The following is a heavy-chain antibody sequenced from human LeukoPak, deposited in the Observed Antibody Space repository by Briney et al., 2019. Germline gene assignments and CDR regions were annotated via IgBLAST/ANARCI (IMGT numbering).Heavy chain of an antibody. CDR2: IYPGDSET. CDR1: GYLFTRKR. CDR3: ARSSEPIDYYYYMDV. D-gene: IGHD1-14*01. Sequence: GESLKISCKGSGYLFTRKRIGWVRQMPGKGLEWMGIIYPGDSETRYSPSLQGQVTISADKSISTAYLQWSSLKASDTAMYYCARSSEPIDYYYYMDVWGKGTTVTVSS. V-gene: IGHV5-51*01. J-gene: IGHJ6*03.